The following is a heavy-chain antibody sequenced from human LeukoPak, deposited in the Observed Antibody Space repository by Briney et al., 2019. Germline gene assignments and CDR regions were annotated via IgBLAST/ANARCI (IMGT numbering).Heavy chain of an antibody. CDR2: IVVGSGNT. J-gene: IGHJ6*02. Sequence: GASVKVSCKASGFTFTSSAMQWVRQARGQRHEWIGWIVVGSGNTNYAQKFQERVTITRDMSTSTAYMELSSLRSEDTAVYYCAVDLTVTHFYYYGMDVWGQGTTVTVSS. D-gene: IGHD4-11*01. V-gene: IGHV1-58*02. CDR3: AVDLTVTHFYYYGMDV. CDR1: GFTFTSSA.